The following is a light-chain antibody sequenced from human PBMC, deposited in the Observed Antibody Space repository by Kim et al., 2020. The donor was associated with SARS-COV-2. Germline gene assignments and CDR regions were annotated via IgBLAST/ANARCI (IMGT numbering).Light chain of an antibody. V-gene: IGKV3-11*01. Sequence: EIVLIQSPATLSLSPGERATLSCRASQSVGTSLVWYQQKVGQAPRLLIYDASKRATDIPAKFSGSGSGTDFTLTISSLESEDFAVYYCQQRSDWPLTFGGGTKVDIK. J-gene: IGKJ4*01. CDR2: DAS. CDR3: QQRSDWPLT. CDR1: QSVGTS.